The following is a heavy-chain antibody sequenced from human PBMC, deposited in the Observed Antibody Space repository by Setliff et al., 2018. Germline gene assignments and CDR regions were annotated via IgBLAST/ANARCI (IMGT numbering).Heavy chain of an antibody. V-gene: IGHV4-30-2*01. CDR1: GGSISSGGYS. CDR2: IYHSGST. CDR3: AAGLGYSGYDATKGSGWYFDY. J-gene: IGHJ4*02. Sequence: SETLSLTCAVSGGSISSGGYSWSWIRQPPGKGMEWIGYIYHSGSTYYNPSLKSRVTISVARAKNKFSLKLSSGTAADTAVYYCAAGLGYSGYDATKGSGWYFDYWGQGTLVTVSS. D-gene: IGHD5-12*01.